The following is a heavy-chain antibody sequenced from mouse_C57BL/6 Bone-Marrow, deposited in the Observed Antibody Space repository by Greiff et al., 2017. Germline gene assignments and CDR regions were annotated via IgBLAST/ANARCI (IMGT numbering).Heavy chain of an antibody. CDR1: GYTFTSYW. CDR2: IDPSDSYT. D-gene: IGHD1-1*01. J-gene: IGHJ2*01. V-gene: IGHV1-59*01. CDR3: ARCNYYGSILYYFDY. Sequence: QVQLQQPGAELVRPGTSVKLSCKASGYTFTSYWMHWVKQRPGQGLEWIGVIDPSDSYTNYNQKFKGKATLTVDTSSSTAYMPLSSLTSEDSAVYYIARCNYYGSILYYFDYWGQGTTLTFSS.